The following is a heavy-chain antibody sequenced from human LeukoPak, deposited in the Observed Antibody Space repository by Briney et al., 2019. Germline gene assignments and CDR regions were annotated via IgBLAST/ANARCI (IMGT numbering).Heavy chain of an antibody. CDR1: GGSIGSGSYY. D-gene: IGHD3-22*01. CDR2: IYTSGST. CDR3: ARGDGELLQL. J-gene: IGHJ4*02. Sequence: SETLSLTCTVSGGSIGSGSYYWSWIRQPAGKGLEWIGRIYTSGSTNYNPSLKSRVTISVDTSKNQFSLKLSSVTAADTAVYYCARGDGELLQLWGQRTLVTVSS. V-gene: IGHV4-61*02.